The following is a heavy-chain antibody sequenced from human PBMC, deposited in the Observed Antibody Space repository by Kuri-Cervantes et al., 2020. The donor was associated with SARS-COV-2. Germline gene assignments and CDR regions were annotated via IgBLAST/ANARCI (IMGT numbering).Heavy chain of an antibody. Sequence: SVKVSCKASGGTFSSYAISWVRQAPGQGLEWMGRIIPIFGTANYAQKFQGRVTITADESTSTAYMELSSLRSEDTAVYYCASQEGSGWYPVSFQHWGQGTLVTVSS. D-gene: IGHD6-19*01. CDR1: GGTFSSYA. J-gene: IGHJ1*01. CDR3: ASQEGSGWYPVSFQH. CDR2: IIPIFGTA. V-gene: IGHV1-69*13.